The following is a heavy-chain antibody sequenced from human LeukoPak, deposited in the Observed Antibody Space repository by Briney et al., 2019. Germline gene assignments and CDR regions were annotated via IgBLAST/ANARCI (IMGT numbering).Heavy chain of an antibody. J-gene: IGHJ3*02. V-gene: IGHV4-59*01. CDR3: ARGSIQLWFYKLDAFDI. CDR1: GGSISSYY. D-gene: IGHD5-18*01. Sequence: SETLSLTCTVSGGSISSYYWSWIRQPPGKGLEWIGYIYYSGSTNYNPSLKSRVTISVDTSKNQFSLKLSSVTAADTAVYYRARGSIQLWFYKLDAFDIWGQGTMVTVSS. CDR2: IYYSGST.